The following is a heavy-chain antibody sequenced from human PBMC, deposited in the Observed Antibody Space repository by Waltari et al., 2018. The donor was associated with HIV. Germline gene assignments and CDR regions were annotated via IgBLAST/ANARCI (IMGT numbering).Heavy chain of an antibody. V-gene: IGHV4-61*02. J-gene: IGHJ5*02. CDR1: GVSVEYGTYY. CDR3: ARANMGFYNWNYVNWFDP. CDR2: VYTTGRT. D-gene: IGHD1-7*01. Sequence: QVQLQESGPGLAKPSQTLSLTCDVSGVSVEYGTYYWPGTRKPVGKGLWWIGRVYTTGRTNYNVSLVSRITISLETSRNRFSLKLSSVTAADTAVYYCARANMGFYNWNYVNWFDPWGQGILVTVSS.